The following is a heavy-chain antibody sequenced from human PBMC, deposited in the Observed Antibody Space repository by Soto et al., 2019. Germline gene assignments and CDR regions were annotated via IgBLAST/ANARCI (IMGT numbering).Heavy chain of an antibody. D-gene: IGHD2-2*01. CDR1: GYTFTSYA. V-gene: IGHV1-3*01. CDR3: ARSSFCTSTSCPPRFDP. J-gene: IGHJ5*02. Sequence: GASVKVSCKASGYTFTSYAMHWVRQAPGQRLEWMGWINSGNGNTKYSQKFQGRVTITRDTSATTAYMELSSLRSEDTAVYYCARSSFCTSTSCPPRFDPWGQGILVTVSS. CDR2: INSGNGNT.